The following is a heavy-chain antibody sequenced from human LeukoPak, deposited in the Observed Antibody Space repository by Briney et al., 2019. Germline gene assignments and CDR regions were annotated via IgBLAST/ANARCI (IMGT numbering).Heavy chain of an antibody. V-gene: IGHV3-53*01. J-gene: IGHJ4*02. CDR1: GFTVSSNY. D-gene: IGHD3-16*02. Sequence: GGSLRLSCAASGFTVSSNYMSWVRQAPGKGLEWVSAIYSGGSTYYADSVKGRFTISRDNSKNTLYLQMNSLRAEDTAVYYCARMGYDYVWGSYRPYYFDYWGQGTLVTVSS. CDR2: IYSGGST. CDR3: ARMGYDYVWGSYRPYYFDY.